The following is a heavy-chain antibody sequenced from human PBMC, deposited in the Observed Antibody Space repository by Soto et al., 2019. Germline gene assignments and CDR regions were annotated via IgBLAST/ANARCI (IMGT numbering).Heavy chain of an antibody. Sequence: SETLSLTCTVSGGSISSGGYYWSWIRQHPGKGLEWIGYIYYSGSTYYNPSLKSRVTISVDTSKNQFSLKLSSVTAADTAVYYCAREGIVVVASGFYFDYWGQGTLVTVSS. CDR3: AREGIVVVASGFYFDY. CDR2: IYYSGST. CDR1: GGSISSGGYY. V-gene: IGHV4-31*03. J-gene: IGHJ4*02. D-gene: IGHD2-15*01.